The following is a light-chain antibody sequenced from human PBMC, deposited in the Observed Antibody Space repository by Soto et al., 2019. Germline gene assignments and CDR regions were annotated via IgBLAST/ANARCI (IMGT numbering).Light chain of an antibody. Sequence: QSVLTQPPSVSAAPGQRVTISCSGSGSNIGAGYDVHWYQQLPGSAPQLLIYDNTNRPSGVPDRFSGSRSGTSASLAITRLQAEDEADYYCCSYEGSHTWVFGTGTKLTVL. J-gene: IGLJ1*01. CDR1: GSNIGAGYD. V-gene: IGLV1-40*01. CDR2: DNT. CDR3: CSYEGSHTWV.